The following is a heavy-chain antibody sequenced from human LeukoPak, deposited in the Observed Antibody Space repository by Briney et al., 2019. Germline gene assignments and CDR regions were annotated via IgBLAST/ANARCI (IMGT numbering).Heavy chain of an antibody. CDR2: IYYSGST. CDR3: AKGLNLRCYDSSGYYHAHDAFDI. D-gene: IGHD3-22*01. CDR1: GGSISSYY. J-gene: IGHJ3*02. V-gene: IGHV4-59*01. Sequence: SETLSLTCTVSGGSISSYYWSWIRQPPGKGLEWIGYIYYSGSTNYNPSLKSRVTISVDTSKNQFSLKLSSVTAADTAVYYCAKGLNLRCYDSSGYYHAHDAFDIWGQGTMVTVSS.